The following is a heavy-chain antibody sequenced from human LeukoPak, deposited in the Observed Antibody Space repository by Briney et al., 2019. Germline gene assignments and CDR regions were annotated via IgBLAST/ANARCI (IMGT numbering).Heavy chain of an antibody. J-gene: IGHJ4*02. D-gene: IGHD3-16*02. Sequence: SETLSLTCTVSGGSISSYYWSWIRQPPGKGLEWIGYIYYSGSTNYNPSLKSRVTISVDTSKNQFSLKLSSVTAADTAVYYCARDRGRDDYVWGSYRGWGQGTLVTVSS. CDR2: IYYSGST. V-gene: IGHV4-59*01. CDR1: GGSISSYY. CDR3: ARDRGRDDYVWGSYRG.